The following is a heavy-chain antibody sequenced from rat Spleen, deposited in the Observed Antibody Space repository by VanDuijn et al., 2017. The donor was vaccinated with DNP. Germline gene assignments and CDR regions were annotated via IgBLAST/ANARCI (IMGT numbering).Heavy chain of an antibody. J-gene: IGHJ2*01. CDR3: ARHGFGDYCDY. D-gene: IGHD4-3*01. CDR1: GFTFSDYY. V-gene: IGHV5-29*01. Sequence: EVQLVESDGGLVQPGRSLKLSCAASGFTFSDYYMAWVRQAPTKGLEWVATISYDGSSTYYRDSVKGRFTISRDNAKSTLYLQMDSLRSEDTATYYCARHGFGDYCDYWGQGVMVTVSS. CDR2: ISYDGSST.